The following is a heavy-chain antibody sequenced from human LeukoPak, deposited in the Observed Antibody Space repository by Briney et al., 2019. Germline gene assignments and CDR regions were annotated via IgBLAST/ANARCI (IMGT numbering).Heavy chain of an antibody. J-gene: IGHJ5*02. D-gene: IGHD6-13*01. CDR1: GGSISSYY. CDR2: IYTSGST. Sequence: SETLSLTCTVSGGSISSYYWSWIRQPAGKGLEWIGRIYTSGSTNYNPSLKSRVTMSVDTSKNQFSLKLSSVTAADTAVYYYARDSGYSSSWYDNWFDPWGQGTLVTVSS. CDR3: ARDSGYSSSWYDNWFDP. V-gene: IGHV4-4*07.